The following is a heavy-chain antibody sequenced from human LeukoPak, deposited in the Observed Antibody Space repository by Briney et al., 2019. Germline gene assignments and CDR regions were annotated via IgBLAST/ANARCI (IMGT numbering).Heavy chain of an antibody. CDR1: GGTFSSYA. CDR2: IVPILGIA. J-gene: IGHJ4*02. Sequence: SVKVSCKASGGTFSSYAISWVRQAPGQGLEWMGRIVPILGIANYAQKFQGRVTITADKSTSTAYMELSSLRSEDTAVYYCARDRGAAAGTTMGYWGQGTLVTVSS. CDR3: ARDRGAAAGTTMGY. D-gene: IGHD6-13*01. V-gene: IGHV1-69*04.